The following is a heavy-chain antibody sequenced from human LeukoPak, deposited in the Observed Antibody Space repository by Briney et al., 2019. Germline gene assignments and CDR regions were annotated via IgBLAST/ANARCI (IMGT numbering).Heavy chain of an antibody. CDR2: ISGSGGST. CDR3: ARDRNVIGADFDS. Sequence: QSGGSLRLSCATSGLTLSSYAMSWVRQAPGKGLEWVSAISGSGGSTYYADSVKGRFTVSRDNSNNTVFPHMNSLRPDDTAVYFCARDRNVIGADFDSWGQGTLVTVSS. J-gene: IGHJ5*01. D-gene: IGHD4/OR15-4a*01. CDR1: GLTLSSYA. V-gene: IGHV3-23*01.